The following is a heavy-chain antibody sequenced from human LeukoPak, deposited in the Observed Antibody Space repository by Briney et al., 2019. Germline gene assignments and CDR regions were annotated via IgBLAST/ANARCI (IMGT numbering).Heavy chain of an antibody. CDR3: ASRWDSSGWYFYMDV. CDR2: IIPIFGTA. D-gene: IGHD6-19*01. V-gene: IGHV1-69*06. J-gene: IGHJ6*03. Sequence: SVKVSCKASGYTFSNYAISWVQQAPGQGLEWMGGIIPIFGTANYAQKFQGRVTITADKSTSTAYMELSSLRSEDTAVYYCASRWDSSGWYFYMDVWGKGTTVTVSS. CDR1: GYTFSNYA.